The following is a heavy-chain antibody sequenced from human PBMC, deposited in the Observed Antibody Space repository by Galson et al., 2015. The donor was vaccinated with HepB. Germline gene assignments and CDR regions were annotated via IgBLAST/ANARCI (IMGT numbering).Heavy chain of an antibody. Sequence: QVQLQESGPGLVKPSETLSLTCTVSGGSISSGDYYWSWIRQPPGKGLEWIGYIYYSGSTYYNPSPKSRVTISVDTSKNQSSLKLSSVTAADTAVYYCARGSVDTMIVVVIGPDAFDIWGQGTMVTVSS. CDR1: GGSISSGDYY. D-gene: IGHD3-22*01. V-gene: IGHV4-30-4*01. CDR2: IYYSGST. CDR3: ARGSVDTMIVVVIGPDAFDI. J-gene: IGHJ3*02.